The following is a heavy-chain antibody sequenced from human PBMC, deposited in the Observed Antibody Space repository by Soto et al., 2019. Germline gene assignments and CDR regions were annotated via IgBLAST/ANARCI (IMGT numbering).Heavy chain of an antibody. CDR3: ARVDGSSSWWPFDY. J-gene: IGHJ4*02. CDR2: ISYDGSNK. V-gene: IGHV3-30-3*01. CDR1: GFTFSSYA. Sequence: QVQLVESGGGVVQPGRSLRLSCAASGFTFSSYAMHWVRQAPGKGLEWVAVISYDGSNKYYADSVKGRFTISRDNSKNTLYLQMNSLRAEDTAGYYCARVDGSSSWWPFDYWGQGTLVTVSS. D-gene: IGHD6-13*01.